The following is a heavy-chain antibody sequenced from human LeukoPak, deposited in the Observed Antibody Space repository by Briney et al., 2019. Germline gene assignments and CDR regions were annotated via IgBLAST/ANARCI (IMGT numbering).Heavy chain of an antibody. Sequence: QSGGSLRLSCAASGFTFSSYDMHWVRQAPGKGLEWVAVISFDGSNKYCADSVKGRFTISRDDSKNTLYLQMNSLRAEDTAVYYCARDIESGYFDYWGQGTLVTVSS. V-gene: IGHV3-33*01. CDR1: GFTFSSYD. CDR2: ISFDGSNK. D-gene: IGHD3-16*02. CDR3: ARDIESGYFDY. J-gene: IGHJ4*02.